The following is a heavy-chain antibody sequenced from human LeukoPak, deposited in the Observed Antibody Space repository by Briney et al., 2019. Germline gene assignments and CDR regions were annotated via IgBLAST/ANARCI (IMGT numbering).Heavy chain of an antibody. Sequence: PSETLSLTCTVSGDSISSRSYFWGWIRQPPGKGLEWIGSIYYSGSTYYNPSLRSRVTISVDTSKNQFSLKLSSVTAADTALYYCATTSTYYDILTGYQYYFDYWGQGTLVTVSS. CDR2: IYYSGST. CDR3: ATTSTYYDILTGYQYYFDY. V-gene: IGHV4-39*01. J-gene: IGHJ4*02. D-gene: IGHD3-9*01. CDR1: GDSISSRSYF.